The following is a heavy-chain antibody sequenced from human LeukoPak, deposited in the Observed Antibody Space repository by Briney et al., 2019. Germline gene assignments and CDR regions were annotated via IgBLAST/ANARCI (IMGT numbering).Heavy chain of an antibody. CDR3: ARARDYDFSGDYYYYYYMDV. D-gene: IGHD3-3*01. J-gene: IGHJ6*03. CDR2: IIPIFGTA. CDR1: GGTFSSYA. Sequence: GASVKVSCKASGGTFSSYAISWVRQAPGQGLEWMGGIIPIFGTANYAQKFQGGVTITADKSTSTAYMELSSLRSEDTAVYYCARARDYDFSGDYYYYYYMDVWGKGTTVTVSS. V-gene: IGHV1-69*06.